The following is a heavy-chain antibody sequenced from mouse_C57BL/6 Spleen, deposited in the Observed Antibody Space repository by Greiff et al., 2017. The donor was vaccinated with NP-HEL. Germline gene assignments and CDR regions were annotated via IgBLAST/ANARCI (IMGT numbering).Heavy chain of an antibody. CDR2: ISSGSSTI. J-gene: IGHJ2*01. CDR3: ARKVANWAYYFDY. Sequence: EVQRVESGGGLVKPGGSLKLSCAASGFTFSDYGMHWVRQAPEKGLEWVAYISSGSSTIYYADTVKGRFTISRDNAKNTLFLQMTSLRSEDTAMYYCARKVANWAYYFDYWGQGTTLTVSS. D-gene: IGHD4-1*01. CDR1: GFTFSDYG. V-gene: IGHV5-17*01.